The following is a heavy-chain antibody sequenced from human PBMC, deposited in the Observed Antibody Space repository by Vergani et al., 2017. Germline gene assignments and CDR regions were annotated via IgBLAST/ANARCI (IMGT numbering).Heavy chain of an antibody. CDR2: ISWNSGRI. V-gene: IGHV3-9*01. CDR3: AKDFSYYDSSGYYDY. CDR1: GFTFDDYA. Sequence: EVQLVESGGGLVQPGRSLRLSCAASGFTFDDYALHWVRQAPGKGLQWVSGISWNSGRIGYADSVKGRFTISRYNAKNSLYLQMNSLRAEDTALYYCAKDFSYYDSSGYYDYWGQGTLVTVSS. D-gene: IGHD3-22*01. J-gene: IGHJ4*02.